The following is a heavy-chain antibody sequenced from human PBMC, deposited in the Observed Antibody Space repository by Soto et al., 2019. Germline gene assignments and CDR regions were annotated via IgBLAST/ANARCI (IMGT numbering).Heavy chain of an antibody. CDR1: GFTFSSYA. CDR2: ISGSGGST. Sequence: EVQLLESGGGLVQPGGSLRLSCAASGFTFSSYAMSWVPQAPGKGLEWASAISGSGGSTYYADSVKGRFTISRDNSKNTLYLQMNSLRAEDTAVYYCAKGKYDSSGYFSYYFDYWGQGTLVTVSS. D-gene: IGHD3-22*01. CDR3: AKGKYDSSGYFSYYFDY. J-gene: IGHJ4*02. V-gene: IGHV3-23*01.